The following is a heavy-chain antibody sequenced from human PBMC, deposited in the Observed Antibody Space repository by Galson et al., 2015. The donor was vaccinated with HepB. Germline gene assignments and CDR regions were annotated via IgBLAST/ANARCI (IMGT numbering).Heavy chain of an antibody. CDR1: GFTFSSYS. V-gene: IGHV3-48*02. CDR2: ISSSSSTI. CDR3: ASPKGRLYRSGAFDAFDI. Sequence: SLRLSCAASGFTFSSYSMNWVRQAPGKGLEWVSYISSSSSTIYYADSVKGRFTISRDNAKNSLYLQMNSLRDEDTAVYYCASPKGRLYRSGAFDAFDIWGQGTMVTVSS. J-gene: IGHJ3*02. D-gene: IGHD2-15*01.